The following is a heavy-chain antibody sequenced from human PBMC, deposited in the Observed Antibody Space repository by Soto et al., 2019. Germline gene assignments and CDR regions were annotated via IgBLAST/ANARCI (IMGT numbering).Heavy chain of an antibody. CDR3: ARDRSGYWVGRALDI. J-gene: IGHJ3*02. CDR2: INPNSGGT. D-gene: IGHD3-22*01. Sequence: ASVKVSCKASGYTFTGYYMHWVRQAPGQGLEWMGWINPNSGGTNYAQKFQGWVTMTRDTSISTAYMELSRLRSDDTAVYYCARDRSGYWVGRALDIWGQGTMVPFSS. V-gene: IGHV1-2*04. CDR1: GYTFTGYY.